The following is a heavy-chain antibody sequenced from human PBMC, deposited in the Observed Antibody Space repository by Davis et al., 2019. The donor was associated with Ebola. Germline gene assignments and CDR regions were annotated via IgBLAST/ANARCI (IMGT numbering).Heavy chain of an antibody. J-gene: IGHJ6*02. D-gene: IGHD5-12*01. CDR1: GFTFSSYW. V-gene: IGHV3-74*01. CDR3: ELIVAHKYYYYYGMDV. CDR2: INSDGSST. Sequence: PGGSLRLSCAASGFTFSSYWMHWVRQAPGKGLVWVSRINSDGSSTSYADSVKGRFTISRDNAKNTLYLQMNSLRAEDTAVYYCELIVAHKYYYYYGMDVWGQGTTVTVSS.